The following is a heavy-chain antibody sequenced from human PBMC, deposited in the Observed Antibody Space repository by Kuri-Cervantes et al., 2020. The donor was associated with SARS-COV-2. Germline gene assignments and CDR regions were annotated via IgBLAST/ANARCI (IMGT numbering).Heavy chain of an antibody. J-gene: IGHJ4*02. CDR2: NFHTGNT. D-gene: IGHD3-22*01. Sequence: SETLSLTCTVSGGSISSSSYYWGWIRQPPGKGLEWIGNNFHTGNTYYNPSLKSRVTISGDTSKNQVSLKLSSVTAADTAVYYCASQDDTSGFYYAYDYWGQGTLVTVSS. V-gene: IGHV4-39*07. CDR1: GGSISSSSYY. CDR3: ASQDDTSGFYYAYDY.